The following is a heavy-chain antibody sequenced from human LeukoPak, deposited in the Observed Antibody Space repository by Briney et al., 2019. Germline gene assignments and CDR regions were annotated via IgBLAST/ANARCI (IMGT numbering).Heavy chain of an antibody. J-gene: IGHJ4*02. CDR2: IKQDGSEK. CDR3: ARDPTTPRGY. Sequence: GGSLRLSCAASGFTFSSYSMNWVRQAPGKGLEWVANIKQDGSEKYYVDSVKGRFTISRDNAKDSLYLQMNSLRAEDTAVYYCARDPTTPRGYWGQGTLVTVSS. V-gene: IGHV3-7*01. CDR1: GFTFSSYS. D-gene: IGHD4-11*01.